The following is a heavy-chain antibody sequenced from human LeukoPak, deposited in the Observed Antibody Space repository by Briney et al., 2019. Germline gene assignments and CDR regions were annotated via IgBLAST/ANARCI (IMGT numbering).Heavy chain of an antibody. Sequence: ASVKVSCKASGGTFSSYAISWVRQAPGQGLEWMGGIIPIFGTANYAQKFQGRVTITTDESTSTAYMELSSLRSEDTAVYYCARDGRSSGYYYPAFDYWGQGTLVTVSS. CDR1: GGTFSSYA. V-gene: IGHV1-69*05. CDR3: ARDGRSSGYYYPAFDY. J-gene: IGHJ4*02. CDR2: IIPIFGTA. D-gene: IGHD3-22*01.